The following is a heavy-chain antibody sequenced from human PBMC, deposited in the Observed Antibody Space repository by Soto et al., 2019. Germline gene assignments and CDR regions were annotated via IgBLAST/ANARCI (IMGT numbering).Heavy chain of an antibody. Sequence: QVQLQESGPGLVKPSETLSLTCTAAGGSISSYYWSWIRQPAVKGLEWIGRIYASGITNYKPSLKSRVTMSIDTSKNQFSLNLSSVTAAGTAVYYCAGVPSRAGDPIWYAFDFWGQGTMFTVSS. D-gene: IGHD2-21*01. V-gene: IGHV4-4*07. CDR2: IYASGIT. CDR1: GGSISSYY. CDR3: AGVPSRAGDPIWYAFDF. J-gene: IGHJ3*01.